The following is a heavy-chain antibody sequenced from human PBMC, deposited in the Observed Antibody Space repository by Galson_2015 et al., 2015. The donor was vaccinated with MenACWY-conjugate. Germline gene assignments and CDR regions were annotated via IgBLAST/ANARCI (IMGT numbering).Heavy chain of an antibody. CDR1: GFTFSSYS. CDR3: AKEGAGSYYVDY. CDR2: ISFGSSYI. J-gene: IGHJ4*02. Sequence: SLRLSCAASGFTFSSYSMNWVRQAPGEGLEWVSSISFGSSYISYADSMKGRFTISRDNARNSLYLQMNGLRAEDTAVYYCAKEGAGSYYVDYWGQGTLVTVSS. V-gene: IGHV3-21*01. D-gene: IGHD3-10*01.